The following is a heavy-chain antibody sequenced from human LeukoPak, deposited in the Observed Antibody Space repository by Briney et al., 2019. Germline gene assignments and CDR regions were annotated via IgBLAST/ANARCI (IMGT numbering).Heavy chain of an antibody. D-gene: IGHD2/OR15-2a*01. V-gene: IGHV4-39*01. CDR3: ARHDTSMPFDY. CDR2: IYYSGST. CDR1: GVSISSSSYY. Sequence: PSETLSLTCTVSGVSISSSSYYWGWIRQPPGKGLEWIGSIYYSGSTYYNPSLKSRVTISVDTSKNQFSLKLSSVTAADTAVYYCARHDTSMPFDYWGQGTLVTVSS. J-gene: IGHJ4*02.